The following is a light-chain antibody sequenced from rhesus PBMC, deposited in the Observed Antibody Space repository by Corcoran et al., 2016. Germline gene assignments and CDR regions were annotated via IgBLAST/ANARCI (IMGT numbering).Light chain of an antibody. Sequence: DIQMTQSPSSLSASVGDKVTITCHASQGISSWLAWYQQKPGKAPTHLIYYDSSLQSGVPSRFSSSGSGTDYTIPISRLQPEEFATYYCQQYDDLPYSFGQGTKVEIK. CDR1: QGISSW. CDR2: YDS. CDR3: QQYDDLPYS. V-gene: IGKV1-19*01. J-gene: IGKJ2*01.